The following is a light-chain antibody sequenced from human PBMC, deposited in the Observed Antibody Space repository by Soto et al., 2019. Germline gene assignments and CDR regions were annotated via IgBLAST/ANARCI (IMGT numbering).Light chain of an antibody. CDR3: LQRSNWPPLLS. Sequence: EIVLTQSPGTASLSPGERATLSCRASQSVSTNYLAWYQQKPGQAPRLLIYRTSTRATGIPDRFSGGGSGTDFTLTISSLEPEDFAFYYCLQRSNWPPLLSFGGGTKVDIK. CDR2: RTS. J-gene: IGKJ4*01. CDR1: QSVSTNY. V-gene: IGKV3D-20*02.